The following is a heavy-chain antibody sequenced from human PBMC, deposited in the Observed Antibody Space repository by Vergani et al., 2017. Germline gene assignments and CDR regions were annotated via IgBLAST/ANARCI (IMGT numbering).Heavy chain of an antibody. Sequence: QVQLQESGPGLVKPSQTLSLTCTVSGGSISSGGYYWSWIRQHPGKGLEWIGYIYYSGSTYYNPSLKSRVTISGDTSKNQFSLKLSSVTAADTAVYYCARDSDSSSSDWFDPGGEGTLVTGSS. V-gene: IGHV4-31*03. CDR3: ARDSDSSSSDWFDP. CDR1: GGSISSGGYY. D-gene: IGHD6-13*01. J-gene: IGHJ5*02. CDR2: IYYSGST.